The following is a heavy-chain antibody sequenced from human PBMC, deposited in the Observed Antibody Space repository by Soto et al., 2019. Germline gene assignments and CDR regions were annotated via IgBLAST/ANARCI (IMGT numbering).Heavy chain of an antibody. CDR1: GGSISSSSYY. CDR3: ASHAVHSSGFTDY. Sequence: QLQLQESGPGLVKPSETLSLTCTVSGGSISSSSYYWGWIRQPPGKGLEWIGSIYYSGSTYYNPSLKSRVTISVDTSKNPFSLSLSSVTAADTAVYYCASHAVHSSGFTDYWGQGTLVTVSS. V-gene: IGHV4-39*01. CDR2: IYYSGST. J-gene: IGHJ4*02. D-gene: IGHD6-19*01.